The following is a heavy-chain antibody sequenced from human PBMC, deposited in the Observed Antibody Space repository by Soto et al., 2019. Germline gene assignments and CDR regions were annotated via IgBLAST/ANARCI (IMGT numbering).Heavy chain of an antibody. J-gene: IGHJ6*03. CDR3: ARDHEPHPYYDFWSGYFGYYMDV. D-gene: IGHD3-3*01. CDR2: IKQDGSEK. Sequence: GGSLRLSCAASGFTFSSYWMSWVRQAPGKGLEWVANIKQDGSEKYYVDSVKGRFTISRDNAKNSLYLQMNSLRAEDTAVYYCARDHEPHPYYDFWSGYFGYYMDVWGKGTTVTVSS. CDR1: GFTFSSYW. V-gene: IGHV3-7*01.